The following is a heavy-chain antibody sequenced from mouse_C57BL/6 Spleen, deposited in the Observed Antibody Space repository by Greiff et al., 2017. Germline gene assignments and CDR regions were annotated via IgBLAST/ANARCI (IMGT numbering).Heavy chain of an antibody. CDR1: GFSLTRYG. CDR2: IWRGGST. V-gene: IGHV2-5*01. Sequence: VKLMESGPGLVQPSQSLSITCTVSGFSLTRYGVHWVRQSPGKGLEWLGVIWRGGSTDYNAAFMSRLSITKDNSKSHVFFKMHSLQADDTAIYYCAKDNSNYFEYWGQGTTLTVS. CDR3: AKDNSNYFEY. D-gene: IGHD2-5*01. J-gene: IGHJ2*01.